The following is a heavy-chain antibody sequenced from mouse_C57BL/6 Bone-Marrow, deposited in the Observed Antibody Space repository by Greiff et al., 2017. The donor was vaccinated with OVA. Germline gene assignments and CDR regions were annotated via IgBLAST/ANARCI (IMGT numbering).Heavy chain of an antibody. CDR3: AREGDYTLFAY. Sequence: EVKLMESGGGLVQSGRSLRLSCATSGFTFSDFYMEWVRQAPGKGLEWIAASRNKANDYTTEYSASVKGRFIVSRDTSHSILYLQMNSLRAEDTAIYYCAREGDYTLFAYWGQGTLVTVSA. CDR2: SRNKANDYTT. D-gene: IGHD2-4*01. V-gene: IGHV7-1*01. J-gene: IGHJ3*01. CDR1: GFTFSDFY.